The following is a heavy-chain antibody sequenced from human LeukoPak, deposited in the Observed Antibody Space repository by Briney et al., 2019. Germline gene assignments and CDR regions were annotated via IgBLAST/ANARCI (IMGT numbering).Heavy chain of an antibody. Sequence: SETLSLTCTVSGGSISSYYWSWIRQPPGKGLEWIGYIYYSGSTNYNPSLKSRVTISVDTSKNQFSLKLSSVTAADTAVYYCARDPRKTYYYDSSGYYGGGYFDYWGQGTLVTVSS. CDR1: GGSISSYY. V-gene: IGHV4-59*12. CDR3: ARDPRKTYYYDSSGYYGGGYFDY. J-gene: IGHJ4*02. CDR2: IYYSGST. D-gene: IGHD3-22*01.